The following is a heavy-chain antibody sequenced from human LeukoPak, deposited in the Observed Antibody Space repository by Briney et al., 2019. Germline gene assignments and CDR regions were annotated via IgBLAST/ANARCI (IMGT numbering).Heavy chain of an antibody. CDR1: GYRFTNYW. Sequence: GESLKISSKGSGYRFTNYWIGWGRQMPGKGLEWMGIIYPGDSDIRYSPSFQGQVTISADKSISTAYLQWSSLKASDTAMYYCARQEYCSGGSCYTWFDPWGQGTLVTVSS. CDR2: IYPGDSDI. V-gene: IGHV5-51*01. D-gene: IGHD2-15*01. J-gene: IGHJ5*02. CDR3: ARQEYCSGGSCYTWFDP.